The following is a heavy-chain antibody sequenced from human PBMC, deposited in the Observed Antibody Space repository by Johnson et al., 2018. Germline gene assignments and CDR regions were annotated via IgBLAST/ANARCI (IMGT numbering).Heavy chain of an antibody. V-gene: IGHV3-66*02. D-gene: IGHD1-26*01. CDR2: IYSGGSS. CDR3: ARAKYAGGYLDGFGI. Sequence: VQLVESGGGLVQPGGSLRLSCAASGFTVSNNYMSWVRQAPGKGLEWVSIIYSGGSSYYADSVKGRFPISRDNSKNTLYLQMNSLRPEDTAVYFCARAKYAGGYLDGFGILGQGTMVTVSS. CDR1: GFTVSNNY. J-gene: IGHJ3*02.